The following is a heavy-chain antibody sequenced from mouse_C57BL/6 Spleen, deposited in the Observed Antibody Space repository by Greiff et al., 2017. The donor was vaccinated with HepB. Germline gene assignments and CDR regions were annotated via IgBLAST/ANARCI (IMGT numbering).Heavy chain of an antibody. CDR2: IHPNSGST. CDR3: ARSPYDNEGGPFWFAY. Sequence: QVQLQQPGAELVKPGASVKLSCKASGYTFTSYWMHWVKQRPGQGLEWIGMIHPNSGSTNYNEKFKSKATLTVDKSSSTAYMQLSSLTSEDSAVYYCARSPYDNEGGPFWFAYWGQGTLVTVSA. D-gene: IGHD2-4*01. V-gene: IGHV1-64*01. CDR1: GYTFTSYW. J-gene: IGHJ3*01.